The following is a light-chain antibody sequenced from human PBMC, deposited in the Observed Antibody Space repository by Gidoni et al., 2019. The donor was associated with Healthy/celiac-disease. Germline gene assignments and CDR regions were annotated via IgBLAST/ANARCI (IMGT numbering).Light chain of an antibody. J-gene: IGLJ2*01. CDR3: GTWDSSLSPV. V-gene: IGLV1-51*01. Sequence: QSVLTQPPSVSAAPGQKVTIPCSGSSSNIGNNSVSWYQQLPGTAPKLLIYDNNKRPSGIPDRFSGSKSGTSATLGITGLQTGDEADYYCGTWDSSLSPVFGGGTKLTVL. CDR1: SSNIGNNS. CDR2: DNN.